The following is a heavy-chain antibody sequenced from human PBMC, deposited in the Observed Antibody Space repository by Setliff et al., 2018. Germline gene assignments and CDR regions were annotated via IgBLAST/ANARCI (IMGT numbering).Heavy chain of an antibody. Sequence: PSETLSLTCAVSGDSISSGNWWSWVRQPPEKGLEWIGEIYHSGSTNYNPSLKSRVTILLDTSKNQFSLTLTSVTAEDTAVYYCARMSGFQYIDVWDKGTTVTVSS. V-gene: IGHV4-4*02. D-gene: IGHD3-3*01. CDR1: GDSISSGNW. J-gene: IGHJ6*03. CDR3: ARMSGFQYIDV. CDR2: IYHSGST.